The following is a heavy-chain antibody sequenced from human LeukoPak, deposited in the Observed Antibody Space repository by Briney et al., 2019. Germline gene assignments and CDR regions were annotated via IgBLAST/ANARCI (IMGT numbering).Heavy chain of an antibody. CDR1: GFTVSSNY. D-gene: IGHD2-15*01. CDR2: VYSGGST. V-gene: IGHV3-53*01. J-gene: IGHJ4*02. Sequence: PGGSLRLSCAASGFTVSSNYMSWVRQAPGKVLEWVSDVYSGGSTYYADSVKGRFTISRDNSKNTLYLQMNSLRAEDTAVYYCARAGLYCSCGSCYHFDYWGQGTLVTVSS. CDR3: ARAGLYCSCGSCYHFDY.